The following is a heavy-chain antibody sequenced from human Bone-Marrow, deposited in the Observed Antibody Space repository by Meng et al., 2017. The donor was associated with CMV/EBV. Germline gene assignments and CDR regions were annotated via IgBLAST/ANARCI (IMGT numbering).Heavy chain of an antibody. CDR1: GITFSSYA. Sequence: GESLKISCAASGITFSSYAMSWVRQAPGKGLEWVSVIYSGGSSTYYADSVKGRFTISRDNSKNTLYLQMNSLRAEDTAVYYCARVPAYYDFWSGYPPGAFDIWGQGTMVAVSS. J-gene: IGHJ3*02. CDR2: IYSGGSST. D-gene: IGHD3-3*01. V-gene: IGHV3-23*03. CDR3: ARVPAYYDFWSGYPPGAFDI.